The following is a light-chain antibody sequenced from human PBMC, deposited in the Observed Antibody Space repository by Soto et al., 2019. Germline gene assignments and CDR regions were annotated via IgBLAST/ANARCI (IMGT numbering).Light chain of an antibody. CDR3: QHLSRAPRT. Sequence: DIRLTQSPSVLSASVGDTITITSRASQARSNYLAWYQQKPGKAPDLLIYSAPTLQSGVPSRFSRSGSETEFSLTTRSLQPEGFETDYGQHLSRAPRTVGRGTKVDSK. CDR1: QARSNY. J-gene: IGKJ4*01. V-gene: IGKV1-9*01. CDR2: SAP.